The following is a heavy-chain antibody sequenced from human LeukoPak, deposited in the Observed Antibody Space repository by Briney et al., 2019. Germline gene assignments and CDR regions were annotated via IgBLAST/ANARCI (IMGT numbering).Heavy chain of an antibody. D-gene: IGHD6-13*01. Sequence: ASVKVSCKASGYTFTSYAMHWVRQAPGQRLEWMGWINAGNGNTKYSQKFQGRVTITRDTSASTAYMELGSLRSEDTAVYYCARDPIGSSWPYYFDYWGQRTLVTVSS. CDR2: INAGNGNT. J-gene: IGHJ4*02. CDR1: GYTFTSYA. CDR3: ARDPIGSSWPYYFDY. V-gene: IGHV1-3*01.